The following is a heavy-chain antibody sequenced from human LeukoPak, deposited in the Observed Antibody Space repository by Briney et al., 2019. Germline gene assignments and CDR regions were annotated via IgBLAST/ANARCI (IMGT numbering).Heavy chain of an antibody. CDR2: IYYSGST. Sequence: SETLSLTCTVPGGSISSYYWSWIRQPPGKGLEWIGYIYYSGSTNYNPSLKSRVTISVDTSKNQFSLKLSSVTAADTAVYYCARVAGGYCSGGSCFELNWFDPWGQGTLVTVSS. CDR3: ARVAGGYCSGGSCFELNWFDP. J-gene: IGHJ5*02. D-gene: IGHD2-15*01. V-gene: IGHV4-59*01. CDR1: GGSISSYY.